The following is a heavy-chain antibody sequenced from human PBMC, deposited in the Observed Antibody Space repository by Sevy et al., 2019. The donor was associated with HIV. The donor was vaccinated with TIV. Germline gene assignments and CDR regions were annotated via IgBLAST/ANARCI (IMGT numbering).Heavy chain of an antibody. CDR2: ISPHNGDT. J-gene: IGHJ5*02. CDR1: GYTFNTYR. CDR3: ARAYCSGGRCYSLAS. V-gene: IGHV1-18*01. Sequence: ASVKVSCKVSGYTFNTYRIHWVRQAPGQGLEWMGWISPHNGDTNYAQRLQGRVTMLTHTSSSTTYMELKSLRSDDTAVYYCARAYCSGGRCYSLASWGQGTLVTVSS. D-gene: IGHD2-15*01.